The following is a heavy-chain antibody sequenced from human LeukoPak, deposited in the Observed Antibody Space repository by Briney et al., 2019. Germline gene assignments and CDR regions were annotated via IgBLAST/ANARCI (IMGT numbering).Heavy chain of an antibody. CDR3: XRDXYSYGTAGYFDY. Sequence: ASVKVSCKASGGTFSSYAISWVRQAPGQGLEWMGRIIPILGIANYAQRFQGRVTITADKSTSTAYMELSSLRSEDTAVYYCXRDXYSYGTAGYFDYWGQGXLVTV. CDR1: GGTFSSYA. D-gene: IGHD5-18*01. CDR2: IIPILGIA. J-gene: IGHJ4*02. V-gene: IGHV1-69*04.